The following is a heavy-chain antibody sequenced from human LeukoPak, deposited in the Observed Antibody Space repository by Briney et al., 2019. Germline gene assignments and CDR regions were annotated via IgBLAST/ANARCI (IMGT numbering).Heavy chain of an antibody. Sequence: PSETLSLTCTVSGGSISTYYWSWIRQPPGKGLEWIAYIHYTGTTDYNPSLKSRVTISVDTSKNQFSLKLSSVTAADTAVYYCVRRICINSWCYFDYWGQATLVTVSS. CDR2: IHYTGTT. D-gene: IGHD2-8*02. J-gene: IGHJ4*02. CDR1: GGSISTYY. CDR3: VRRICINSWCYFDY. V-gene: IGHV4-59*08.